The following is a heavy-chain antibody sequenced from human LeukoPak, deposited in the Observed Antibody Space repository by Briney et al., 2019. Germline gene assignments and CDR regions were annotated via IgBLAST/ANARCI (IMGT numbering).Heavy chain of an antibody. J-gene: IGHJ4*02. D-gene: IGHD3-10*01. Sequence: SQTLSLTCTVSGGSISSGGYYWSWIRQHPGKGLEWIGYIYYSGSTYYNPSLKSRVTISVDTSKNQFSLKLSSVTAADTAVYYCAREPQLLWFGELAPIWGQGTLVTVSS. CDR2: IYYSGST. CDR1: GGSISSGGYY. CDR3: AREPQLLWFGELAPI. V-gene: IGHV4-31*03.